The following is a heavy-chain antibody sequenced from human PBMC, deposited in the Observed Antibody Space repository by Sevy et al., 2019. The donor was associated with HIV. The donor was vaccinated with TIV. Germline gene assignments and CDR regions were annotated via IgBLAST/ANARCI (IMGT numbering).Heavy chain of an antibody. CDR3: ARSPPVVVVPGAPSWFDP. D-gene: IGHD2-2*01. CDR2: INGSGIT. Sequence: SETLSLTCAVHDGSFSGYYWNWIRQLPGKGLEWIGEINGSGITYYNPSLKSRVTISVDTSKKQFSLKLNFVTAVDSAVYFCARSPPVVVVPGAPSWFDPWGQGTLVTVSS. J-gene: IGHJ5*02. V-gene: IGHV4-34*01. CDR1: DGSFSGYY.